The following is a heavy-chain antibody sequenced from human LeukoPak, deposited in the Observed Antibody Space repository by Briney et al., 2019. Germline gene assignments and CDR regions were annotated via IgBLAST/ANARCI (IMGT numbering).Heavy chain of an antibody. Sequence: ASVKVSCKASGYTFTGYYIHWVRQAPGQGLEWMGRINPNSGGTNYAQKFQGRVTMTRDTSISTAYMELSRLRSDDTAVYYCATTEQTYNWFDPWGQGTLVTVSS. CDR2: INPNSGGT. CDR1: GYTFTGYY. V-gene: IGHV1-2*06. CDR3: ATTEQTYNWFDP. J-gene: IGHJ5*02. D-gene: IGHD1-26*01.